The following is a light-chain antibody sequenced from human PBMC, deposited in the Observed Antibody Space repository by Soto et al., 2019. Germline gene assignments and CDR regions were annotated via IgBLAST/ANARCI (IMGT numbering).Light chain of an antibody. CDR1: SSDVGSYKL. Sequence: QSGLAQPASVTGSPGQSITISCAGTSSDVGSYKLVSWYQQHPGKAPKRMIYEGSKRPSGVANRFSGSKSGNTASLPISALQGEDEPHYYCCSYAGSRGVFGAGSQVTAL. V-gene: IGLV2-23*01. CDR2: EGS. J-gene: IGLJ1*01. CDR3: CSYAGSRGV.